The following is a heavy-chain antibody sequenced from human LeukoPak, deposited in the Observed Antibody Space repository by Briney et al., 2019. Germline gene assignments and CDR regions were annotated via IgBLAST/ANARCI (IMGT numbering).Heavy chain of an antibody. CDR1: GYTFTSYV. CDR3: ARAPSIAVAGDCDY. D-gene: IGHD6-19*01. V-gene: IGHV1-18*01. Sequence: ASVKVSCKASGYTFTSYVISWVRQAPGQGLEWMGWISAYNGNTNYAQKLQGRVTMTTDTSTSTAYMELRSLRSDDTAVYYCARAPSIAVAGDCDYWGQGTLVTVSS. CDR2: ISAYNGNT. J-gene: IGHJ4*02.